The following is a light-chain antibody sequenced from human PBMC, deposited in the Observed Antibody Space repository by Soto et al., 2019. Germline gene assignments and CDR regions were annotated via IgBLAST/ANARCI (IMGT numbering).Light chain of an antibody. CDR2: DVS. CDR3: SSYAGSNVL. V-gene: IGLV2-8*01. J-gene: IGLJ2*01. Sequence: QSVLTQPPSASGSPGQSVTISCTGTPSDVGGCNSVSWYQQYPGKAPKLMIYDVSKRPSGVPDRFSGSKSGNTASLTVSGLQAEDEANYYCSSYAGSNVLFGGGTKVTVL. CDR1: PSDVGGCNS.